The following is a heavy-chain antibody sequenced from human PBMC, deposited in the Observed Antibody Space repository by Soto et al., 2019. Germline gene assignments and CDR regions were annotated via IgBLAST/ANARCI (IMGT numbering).Heavy chain of an antibody. CDR1: GGTFSSYA. V-gene: IGHV1-69*13. Sequence: SVKVSCKASGGTFSSYAISWVRQAPGQGLEWMGGIIPIFGTANYAQKFQGRVTITADESTSTAYMELSSLRSEDTAVYYCARDQSNGYYRDAFDIWGQGTMVTVSS. D-gene: IGHD3-22*01. CDR3: ARDQSNGYYRDAFDI. J-gene: IGHJ3*02. CDR2: IIPIFGTA.